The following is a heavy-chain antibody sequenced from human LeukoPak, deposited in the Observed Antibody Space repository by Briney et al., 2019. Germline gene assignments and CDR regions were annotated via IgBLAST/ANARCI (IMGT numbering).Heavy chain of an antibody. V-gene: IGHV4-59*10. CDR3: ARYAGVPAGYYYYGMDV. CDR2: IYTSGST. D-gene: IGHD2-2*01. CDR1: GGSISSYY. J-gene: IGHJ6*02. Sequence: SETLSLTCTVCGGSISSYYWSWIRQPAGKGLEWIGRIYTSGSTNYNPSLKSRVTMSVDTSKNQFSLKLSSVTAADTGVYYCARYAGVPAGYYYYGMDVWGQGTTVTVSS.